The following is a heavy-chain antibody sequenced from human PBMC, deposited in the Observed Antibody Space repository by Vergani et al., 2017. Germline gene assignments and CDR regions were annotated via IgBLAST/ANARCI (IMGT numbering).Heavy chain of an antibody. CDR2: INPSGGHT. Sequence: QVQVVQSGAEVKKSGASVKVSCKTSGYTFSNYYMHWVRQAPGQGLEWTGIINPSGGHTNYAQKFQGRVTMTRDTSTSTVYMELSSLRSEDTAINYCASGDYGILTGYRYWGQGTLVTVSA. CDR1: GYTFSNYY. D-gene: IGHD3-9*01. J-gene: IGHJ4*02. V-gene: IGHV1-46*03. CDR3: ASGDYGILTGYRY.